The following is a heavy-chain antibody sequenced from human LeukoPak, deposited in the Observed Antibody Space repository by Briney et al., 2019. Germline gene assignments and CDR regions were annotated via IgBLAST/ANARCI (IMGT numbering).Heavy chain of an antibody. CDR1: GGSISSYD. V-gene: IGHV4-4*07. CDR3: ARVSSSWYQDLYFDL. D-gene: IGHD6-13*01. Sequence: SETLSLTCTVSGGSISSYDWSWIRQPAGKGLEWIGRTYTSGSTNYNPSLKSRVTMSVDMSKNQFSLKLSSMIAADTAVYYCARVSSSWYQDLYFDLCGRGTLVTVPS. CDR2: TYTSGST. J-gene: IGHJ2*01.